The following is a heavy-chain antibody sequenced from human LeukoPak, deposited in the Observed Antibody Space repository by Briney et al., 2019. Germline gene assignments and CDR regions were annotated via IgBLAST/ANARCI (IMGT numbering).Heavy chain of an antibody. Sequence: GGSLRLSCAASGFIFRTYGMNWVRRAPGKGLEYVSGITAGGGNTYYGDSLKGRFTIPRDDSKDTLFLQMNSLRVEDTAVYYCAKGMYGVGGALDYWGRGSLVTVSS. CDR2: ITAGGGNT. D-gene: IGHD2-21*01. V-gene: IGHV3-23*01. CDR3: AKGMYGVGGALDY. CDR1: GFIFRTYG. J-gene: IGHJ4*02.